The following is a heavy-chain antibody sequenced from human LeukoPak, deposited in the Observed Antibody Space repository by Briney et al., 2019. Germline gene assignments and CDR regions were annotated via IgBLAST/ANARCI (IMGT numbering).Heavy chain of an antibody. Sequence: ASVKVSCKASGYTFTGYYMHWVRQAPGQGLEGMGWINPNSGGTNYAQKFQGRVTMTRDTSISTAYMELSRLGSDDPAVYYCAREGGYCSSTICPPSYSGWGQGTLVTVSS. CDR2: INPNSGGT. D-gene: IGHD2-2*01. J-gene: IGHJ4*02. V-gene: IGHV1-2*02. CDR3: AREGGYCSSTICPPSYSG. CDR1: GYTFTGYY.